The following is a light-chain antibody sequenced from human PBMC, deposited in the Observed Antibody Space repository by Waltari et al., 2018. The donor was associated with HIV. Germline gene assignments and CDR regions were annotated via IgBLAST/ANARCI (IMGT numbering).Light chain of an antibody. J-gene: IGLJ1*01. CDR2: GVS. V-gene: IGLV2-11*01. CDR1: SSDVGGYNF. CDR3: CSYAGGWRV. Sequence: QSALTQPRSVSGSPGQSVTISCTGTSSDVGGYNFVSWYQQHPGKVPKLLVYGVSNLPSGVPDPCAGSKSGNSASQTSSGRQVEDEGDYYCCSYAGGWRVFGTGTKVTVL.